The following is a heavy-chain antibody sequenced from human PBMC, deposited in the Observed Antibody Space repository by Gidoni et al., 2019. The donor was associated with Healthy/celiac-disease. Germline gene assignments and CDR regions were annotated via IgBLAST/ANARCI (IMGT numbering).Heavy chain of an antibody. J-gene: IGHJ4*02. CDR1: AGTVSSYA. Sequence: QLPLVQSGAEVKTPGSSVNVSCKASAGTVSSYAISWVRQAPGQGLEWMGRIIPILGIAKYAQKFQGRVTITADKSTSTAYMELSSLRSEDTAVYYCASLVEMATRADYWGQGTLVTVSS. CDR3: ASLVEMATRADY. D-gene: IGHD5-12*01. V-gene: IGHV1-69*04. CDR2: IIPILGIA.